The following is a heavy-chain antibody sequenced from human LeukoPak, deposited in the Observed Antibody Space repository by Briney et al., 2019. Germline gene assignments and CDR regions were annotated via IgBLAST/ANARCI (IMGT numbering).Heavy chain of an antibody. CDR3: AGGGASSLDIVVVPAAFDY. D-gene: IGHD2-2*03. CDR1: GGSFSGYY. CDR2: INHSGST. Sequence: SETLSLTCAVYGGSFSGYYWSWIRQPPGKGLEWIGEINHSGSTNYNPSLKSRVTISVDTSKNQFSLKLSSVTAADTAVYYCAGGGASSLDIVVVPAAFDYWGQGTLVTVSS. V-gene: IGHV4-34*01. J-gene: IGHJ4*02.